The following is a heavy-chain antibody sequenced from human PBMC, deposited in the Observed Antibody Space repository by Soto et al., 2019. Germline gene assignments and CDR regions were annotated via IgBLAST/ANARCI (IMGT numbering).Heavy chain of an antibody. CDR3: ARQPSAAKSKGGYYYYGMDV. V-gene: IGHV5-51*01. CDR2: IYPGDSDT. CDR1: GYSFTSYW. Sequence: GESLKISCKGSGYSFTSYWIGWVRQMPGKGLEWMGIIYPGDSDTRYSPSFQGQVTISADKSISTAYLQWSSLKASDTAMYYCARQPSAAKSKGGYYYYGMDVWGQGTTVTVSS. J-gene: IGHJ6*02. D-gene: IGHD2-2*01.